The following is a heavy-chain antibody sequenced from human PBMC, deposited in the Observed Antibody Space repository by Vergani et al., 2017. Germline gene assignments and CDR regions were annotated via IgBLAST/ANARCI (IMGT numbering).Heavy chain of an antibody. V-gene: IGHV4-39*01. J-gene: IGHJ2*01. CDR2: IYNSGNG. CDR1: GDSIISRSYY. CDR3: ASGKYYSDTTSQFPGGYFDV. D-gene: IGHD3-16*01. Sequence: QMQLQESGPGLVKASETLSLTCTVSGDSIISRSYYWGWIRQPPGKGLEWMGSIYNSGNGDSSSSLKSRVTISADTSKNQFSLRLTSVTAAATAVYYCASGKYYSDTTSQFPGGYFDVWGRGTLVTVPS.